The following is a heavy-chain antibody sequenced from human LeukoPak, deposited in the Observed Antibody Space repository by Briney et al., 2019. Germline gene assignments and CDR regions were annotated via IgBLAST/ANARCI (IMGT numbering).Heavy chain of an antibody. D-gene: IGHD4-11*01. CDR3: ARWMTTVITPDY. CDR1: GYTFNCYY. Sequence: ASVKVSCKASGYTFNCYYLHWVRPAPGQGLEWMGWINPNSGGTNYAQKFQGRVTMTRDTSISTAYMELSRLRSDDTAVYYCARWMTTVITPDYWGQGTLVTVSS. V-gene: IGHV1-2*02. J-gene: IGHJ4*02. CDR2: INPNSGGT.